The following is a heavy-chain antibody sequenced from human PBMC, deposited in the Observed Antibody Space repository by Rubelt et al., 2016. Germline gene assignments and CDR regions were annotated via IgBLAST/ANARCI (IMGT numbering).Heavy chain of an antibody. Sequence: QVQLQQWGAGLLKPSETLSLTCAVYGGSFSGYYWSWIRQPPGKGLEWIGEINHSGSTNYNPSLKGRVTISVATSKNQFSLKLSSVTAADTAVYYCARAIGGMYYFDYWGQGTLVTVSS. CDR3: ARAIGGMYYFDY. D-gene: IGHD4-23*01. CDR2: INHSGST. V-gene: IGHV4-34*01. CDR1: GGSFSGYY. J-gene: IGHJ4*02.